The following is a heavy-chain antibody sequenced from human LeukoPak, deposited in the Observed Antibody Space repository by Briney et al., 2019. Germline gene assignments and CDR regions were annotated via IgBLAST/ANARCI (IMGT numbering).Heavy chain of an antibody. Sequence: GGSLRLSCAASGFTFSDYYMSWIRQAPGKGLEWVSYISSSGSTIYYADSVEGRFTISRDNAKNSLYLQMNSLRAEDTAVYYCAREEYSSRTDYWGQGTLVTVSS. J-gene: IGHJ4*02. V-gene: IGHV3-11*01. CDR1: GFTFSDYY. D-gene: IGHD6-6*01. CDR3: AREEYSSRTDY. CDR2: ISSSGSTI.